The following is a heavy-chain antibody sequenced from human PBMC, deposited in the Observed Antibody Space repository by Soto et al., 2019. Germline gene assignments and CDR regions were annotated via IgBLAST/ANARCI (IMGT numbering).Heavy chain of an antibody. Sequence: QVQLVQSGAEVKKPGASVKVSCKASGYTFTSYYRHWVRQAPGQGLEWMGILNPTGGSTSYAQKFRGRVTLTRDRSRRTVYMELRSLSSEDTAVYYCESRSVGATGFEYCGQGSMVAVS. CDR1: GYTFTSYY. CDR2: LNPTGGST. D-gene: IGHD1-26*01. CDR3: ESRSVGATGFEY. V-gene: IGHV1-46*01. J-gene: IGHJ4*02.